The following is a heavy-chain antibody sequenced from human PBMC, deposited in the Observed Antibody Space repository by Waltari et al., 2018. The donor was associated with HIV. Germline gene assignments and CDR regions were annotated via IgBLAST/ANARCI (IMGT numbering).Heavy chain of an antibody. CDR1: GYTFTAYY. Sequence: QVQLVQSGAEVKKPGASVKVSCKASGYTFTAYYMHWVRQAPGQGLEWMGWINPNSGATKYAQKFQGRVTMTRDTSISTAYMELNSLRSDDTAVYYCARRTSPDYWGQGTLVTVSS. CDR2: INPNSGAT. CDR3: ARRTSPDY. J-gene: IGHJ4*02. V-gene: IGHV1-2*02.